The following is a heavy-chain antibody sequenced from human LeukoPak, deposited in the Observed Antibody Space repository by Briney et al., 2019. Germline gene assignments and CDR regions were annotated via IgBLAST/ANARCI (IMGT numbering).Heavy chain of an antibody. CDR2: IYYSGST. CDR1: GGSISSGDYY. D-gene: IGHD6-13*01. Sequence: SETLSLTCTVSGGSISSGDYYWSWIRQPPGKGLEWIGYIYYSGSTYYNPSLKSRVTISVDTSKNQFSLKLSSVTAADTAVYYCARRPAVYSSSWYIWFDPWGQGTLVTVSS. V-gene: IGHV4-30-4*01. CDR3: ARRPAVYSSSWYIWFDP. J-gene: IGHJ5*02.